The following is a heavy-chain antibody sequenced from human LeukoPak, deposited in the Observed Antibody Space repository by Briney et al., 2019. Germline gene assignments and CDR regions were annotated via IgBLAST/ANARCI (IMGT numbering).Heavy chain of an antibody. V-gene: IGHV4-59*01. Sequence: PSETLSLTCTVSGGSISSYYWSWIRQPPGKGLEWIGYIYYSGSTNYNPSLKSRVTISADTSKNQFSLKLSSVTAADTAAYYCARGEYDFWSGYDYWGQGTLVTVSS. J-gene: IGHJ4*02. CDR2: IYYSGST. D-gene: IGHD3-3*01. CDR1: GGSISSYY. CDR3: ARGEYDFWSGYDY.